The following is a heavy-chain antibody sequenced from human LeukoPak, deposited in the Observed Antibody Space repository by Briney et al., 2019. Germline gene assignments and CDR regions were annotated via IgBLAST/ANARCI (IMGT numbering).Heavy chain of an antibody. CDR3: ASCHCTNGVCYGECEYFQE. CDR2: IGPYTGKT. D-gene: IGHD2-8*01. CDR1: GYTFTNLG. Sequence: ASVQVSCKASGYTFTNLGISWVRQAPGQGLEWMGWIGPYTGKTNYAQKFQGRVTVTTDTSTTTAYMELRSLRSDDTAVYYCASCHCTNGVCYGECEYFQEWGQGTLVTVSS. V-gene: IGHV1-18*01. J-gene: IGHJ1*01.